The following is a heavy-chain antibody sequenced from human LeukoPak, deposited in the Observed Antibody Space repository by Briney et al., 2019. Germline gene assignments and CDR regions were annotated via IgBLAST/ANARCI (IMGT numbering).Heavy chain of an antibody. CDR2: IYHSGRT. J-gene: IGHJ4*02. CDR1: GYSISSGYY. Sequence: PSETLSLTCAVSGYSISSGYYWGWIRQPPGKGLEWIGSIYHSGRTYYNPSIKSRVTISVDTSKNQFSLKLSSVPAADTAVYYCARHPTYQYCSSTSCQRAPFDYWGQGTLVTVSS. CDR3: ARHPTYQYCSSTSCQRAPFDY. V-gene: IGHV4-38-2*01. D-gene: IGHD2-2*01.